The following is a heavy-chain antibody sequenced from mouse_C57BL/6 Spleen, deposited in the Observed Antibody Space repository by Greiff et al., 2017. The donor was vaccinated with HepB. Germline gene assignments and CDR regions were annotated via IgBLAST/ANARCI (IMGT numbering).Heavy chain of an antibody. CDR2: ISSGGSYT. CDR1: GFTFSSYG. J-gene: IGHJ4*01. V-gene: IGHV5-6*01. D-gene: IGHD3-2*02. Sequence: EVKLVDSGGDLVKPGGSLKLSCAASGFTFSSYGMSWVRQTPDKRLEWVATISSGGSYTYYPDSVKGRFTISRDNAKNTLYLQMSSLKSEDTAMYYCARPRKAAQALYAMDYWGQGTSVTVSS. CDR3: ARPRKAAQALYAMDY.